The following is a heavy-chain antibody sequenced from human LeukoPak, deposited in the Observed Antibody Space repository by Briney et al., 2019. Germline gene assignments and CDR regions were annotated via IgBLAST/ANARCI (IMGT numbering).Heavy chain of an antibody. J-gene: IGHJ4*02. V-gene: IGHV3-23*01. CDR3: AKVSKSSSSPYYFDY. D-gene: IGHD6-6*01. CDR1: GFPFSSYA. Sequence: GGSLRLSCAASGFPFSSYAMSWVRQAPGKGLEWVSAISGSGGSTYYADSVKGRFTISRDNSKNTLYLQMNSLRAEDTAVYYCAKVSKSSSSPYYFDYWGQGTLVTVSS. CDR2: ISGSGGST.